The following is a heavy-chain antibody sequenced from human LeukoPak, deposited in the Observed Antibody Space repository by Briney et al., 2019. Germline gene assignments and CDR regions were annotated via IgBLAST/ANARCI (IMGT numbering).Heavy chain of an antibody. CDR2: ISDSGDRT. D-gene: IGHD3-10*02. Sequence: GGSLRLSCAASGFAFSSLDMGWVRQAPGKGLEWVSAISDSGDRTYYADSVKSRFTLSRDNSKNTLYLQMNSLRAEDTAVYYCARDLHYYVAMDVWDQGTTVTVSS. J-gene: IGHJ6*02. CDR1: GFAFSSLD. CDR3: ARDLHYYVAMDV. V-gene: IGHV3-23*01.